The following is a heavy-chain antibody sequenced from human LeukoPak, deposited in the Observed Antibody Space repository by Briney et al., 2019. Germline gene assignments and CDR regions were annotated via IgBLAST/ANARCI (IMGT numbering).Heavy chain of an antibody. V-gene: IGHV3-64*02. CDR3: AKGFSSSWQGGRYYFHH. J-gene: IGHJ4*02. Sequence: PGGSLGLSCAAYGLIFSNYAMHWVRQAPGKGLEYVSAISRNGENTYYADSVKGRFTISRENSKKTLYLQMGSLRAEDTAVYYCAKGFSSSWQGGRYYFHHWGQGTLVPVSS. CDR1: GLIFSNYA. D-gene: IGHD6-13*01. CDR2: ISRNGENT.